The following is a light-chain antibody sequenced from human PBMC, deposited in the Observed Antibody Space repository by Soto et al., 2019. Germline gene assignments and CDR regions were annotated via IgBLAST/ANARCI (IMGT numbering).Light chain of an antibody. CDR3: TSYVGNDIWV. J-gene: IGLJ3*02. Sequence: QSALTKPPSASGSPGQSVTISCTGTSSDVGAYKYVSWYQQYPGKAPKLMIYEVTKRPSGVPDRFSGSKSGNTAPLTVSGLHAEDEADYYCTSYVGNDIWVFGGGTKLTVL. CDR1: SSDVGAYKY. CDR2: EVT. V-gene: IGLV2-8*01.